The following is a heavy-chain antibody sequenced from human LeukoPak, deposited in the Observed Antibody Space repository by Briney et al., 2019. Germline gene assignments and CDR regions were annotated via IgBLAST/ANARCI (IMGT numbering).Heavy chain of an antibody. D-gene: IGHD1-26*01. V-gene: IGHV3-33*03. CDR1: GFTFRSYG. Sequence: PGGSLRLSCVASGFTFRSYGMHWVRQAPGKGLEWVAVIWYDGSNEHYADSVKGRFAISRDNSKNTLSLQMNSLRVGDSAVYYCDKDRLGGIVGQLDHWGQGTLVTVSS. J-gene: IGHJ4*02. CDR2: IWYDGSNE. CDR3: DKDRLGGIVGQLDH.